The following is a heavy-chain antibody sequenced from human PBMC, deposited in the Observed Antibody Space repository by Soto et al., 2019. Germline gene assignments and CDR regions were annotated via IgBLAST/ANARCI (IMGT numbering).Heavy chain of an antibody. CDR2: IYHSGST. J-gene: IGHJ5*02. Sequence: SETLSLTCAVSGGSISSSNWWSWVRQPPGKGLEWIGEIYHSGSTNYNPSLKSRVTISVDKSKNQFSLKLSSVTAADTAVYYCARVGYGGNSGIVGFDPWGQGTLVTVSS. CDR3: ARVGYGGNSGIVGFDP. V-gene: IGHV4-4*02. CDR1: GGSISSSNW. D-gene: IGHD4-17*01.